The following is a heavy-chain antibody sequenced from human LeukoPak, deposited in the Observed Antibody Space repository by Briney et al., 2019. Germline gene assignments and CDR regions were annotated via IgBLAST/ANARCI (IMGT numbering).Heavy chain of an antibody. CDR1: GGTFSSYA. J-gene: IGHJ4*02. CDR3: ASLTLSSSSFDY. Sequence: SVKVSCKASGGTFSSYAISWVRQDPGQGLEWMGRIIPIFGTANYAQKVQGRVTITTDESTSTAYMELSSLRSEDTAVYYCASLTLSSSSFDYWGQGTLVTVSS. CDR2: IIPIFGTA. D-gene: IGHD6-13*01. V-gene: IGHV1-69*05.